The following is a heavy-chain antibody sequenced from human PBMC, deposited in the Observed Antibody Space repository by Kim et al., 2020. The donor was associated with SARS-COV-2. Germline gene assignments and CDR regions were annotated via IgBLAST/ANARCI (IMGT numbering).Heavy chain of an antibody. CDR1: GGSISSYY. D-gene: IGHD1-26*01. Sequence: SETLSLTCTVSGGSISSYYWSWIRQPPGKGLEWIGYIYYSGSTNYNPSLKSRVTISVDTSKNQFSLKLSSVTAADTAVYYCARQPAGSYYPYYFDYWGQGTLVTVSS. CDR2: IYYSGST. V-gene: IGHV4-59*13. CDR3: ARQPAGSYYPYYFDY. J-gene: IGHJ4*02.